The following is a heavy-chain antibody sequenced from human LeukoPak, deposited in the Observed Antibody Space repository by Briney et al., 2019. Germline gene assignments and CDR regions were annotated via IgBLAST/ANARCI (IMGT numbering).Heavy chain of an antibody. CDR2: IIPILGIA. J-gene: IGHJ4*02. CDR3: ATYSGSHRDYFDY. Sequence: ASVKVSCKASGGTFSSYTISWVRQAPGQGLEWMGRIIPILGIANYAQKFQGRVTITADKSTSTAYMGLSSLRSEDTAVYYCATYSGSHRDYFDYWGQGTLVTVSS. V-gene: IGHV1-69*02. CDR1: GGTFSSYT. D-gene: IGHD1-26*01.